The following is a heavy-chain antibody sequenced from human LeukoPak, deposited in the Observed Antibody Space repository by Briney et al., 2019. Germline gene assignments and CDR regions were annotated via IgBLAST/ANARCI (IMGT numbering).Heavy chain of an antibody. Sequence: GGSLRLSCAASGFTFSSYEMNWVRQAPGKGLEWVSYISSSGSTIYYADSVKGRFTISRDNARNSLYLQMNSLRAEDTAVYYCARADSTDAFDIWGQGTMVTVSS. V-gene: IGHV3-48*03. J-gene: IGHJ3*02. CDR1: GFTFSSYE. CDR3: ARADSTDAFDI. CDR2: ISSSGSTI.